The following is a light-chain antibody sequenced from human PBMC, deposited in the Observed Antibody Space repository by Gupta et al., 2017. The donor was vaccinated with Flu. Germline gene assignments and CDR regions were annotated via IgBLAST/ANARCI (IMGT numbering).Light chain of an antibody. Sequence: DIVMCQSPNSLAVSLGERPTINCRSSQSGLYSSNNKNYLAWFQHKPGQPPQLLIYWASTRASGVPDRFSGSGSETDFTLTISSLQAEDVAVYYCQQDDQSPWTFGQGTKVEIK. V-gene: IGKV4-1*01. CDR1: QSGLYSSNNKNY. CDR3: QQDDQSPWT. CDR2: WAS. J-gene: IGKJ1*01.